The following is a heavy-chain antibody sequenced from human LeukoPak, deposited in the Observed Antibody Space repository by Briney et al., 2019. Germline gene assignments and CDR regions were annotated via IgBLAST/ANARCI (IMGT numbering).Heavy chain of an antibody. V-gene: IGHV3-30*18. J-gene: IGHJ4*02. D-gene: IGHD6-19*01. CDR2: ISFDGSKK. Sequence: PGGSLRLSCAASGFTFSGYGMRWVRQAPGKGLEWVAVISFDGSKKYYADAVKGRFTISRDTSKNTLYLQMNSLRAEDTAVYHCAKESSGWYGFDYWGQGTLVIVSS. CDR3: AKESSGWYGFDY. CDR1: GFTFSGYG.